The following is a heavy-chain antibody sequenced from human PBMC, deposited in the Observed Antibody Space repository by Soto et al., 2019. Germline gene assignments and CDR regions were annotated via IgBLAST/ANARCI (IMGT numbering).Heavy chain of an antibody. J-gene: IGHJ4*02. D-gene: IGHD2-2*01. V-gene: IGHV3-9*01. Sequence: GGSLRLSCAVSGFTFDDNAMHWVRQAPEKGLEWVSGINWKSDIGYADSVKGRFTISRDNAENFLYLQMNSLRAEDTAVYYCARNIVVVPADPGSFDYWGQGTLVTVSS. CDR3: ARNIVVVPADPGSFDY. CDR1: GFTFDDNA. CDR2: INWKSDI.